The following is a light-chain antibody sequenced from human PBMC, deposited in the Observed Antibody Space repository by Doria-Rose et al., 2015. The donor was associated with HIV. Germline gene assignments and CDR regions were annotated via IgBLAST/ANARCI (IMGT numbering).Light chain of an antibody. CDR2: DGS. CDR1: QSFSSTY. J-gene: IGKJ1*01. Sequence: TQSPGTLSLSPGERATLSCRASQSFSSTYLAWYQQKPGQAPSLLIYDGSTRATGTPDRISASGSGTDFTLTINRLEPEDFALYYCHQYGTSWTFGQGTKVEI. CDR3: HQYGTSWT. V-gene: IGKV3-20*01.